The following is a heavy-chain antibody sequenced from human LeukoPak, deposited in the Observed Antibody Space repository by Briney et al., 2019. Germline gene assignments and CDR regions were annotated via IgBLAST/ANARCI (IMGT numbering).Heavy chain of an antibody. V-gene: IGHV1-46*01. J-gene: IGHJ4*02. D-gene: IGHD4-17*01. Sequence: APVKVSCKASGYTFTSYYMHWVRQAPGQGLEWMGIINPSGGSTSYAQKFQGRVTMTRDTSTSTVYMELSSLRSEDTAVYYCARAFTVTQLFDYWGQGTLVTVSS. CDR3: ARAFTVTQLFDY. CDR2: INPSGGST. CDR1: GYTFTSYY.